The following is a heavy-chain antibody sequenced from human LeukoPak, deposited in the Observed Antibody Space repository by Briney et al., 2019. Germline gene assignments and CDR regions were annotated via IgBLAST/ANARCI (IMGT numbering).Heavy chain of an antibody. CDR1: GYIFSNYG. D-gene: IGHD3-22*01. V-gene: IGHV1-18*01. Sequence: SVNVSCKASGYIFSNYGITLVRLAPGQGREWMGWISAHNGDRKYAQQLQDRLTISTDTSHSTAYMELRSLRSDDPALYYCAKDYGHQWFSGDWLDPWGQGTMVTVSS. CDR3: AKDYGHQWFSGDWLDP. CDR2: ISAHNGDR. J-gene: IGHJ5*02.